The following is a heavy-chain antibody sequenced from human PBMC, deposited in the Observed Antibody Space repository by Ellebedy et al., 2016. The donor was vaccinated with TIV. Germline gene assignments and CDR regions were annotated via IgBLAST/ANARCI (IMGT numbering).Heavy chain of an antibody. CDR3: ARSPIGRKDFDY. CDR1: GFSFSTFA. J-gene: IGHJ4*02. D-gene: IGHD1-26*01. Sequence: GESLKISCAASGFSFSTFAMHWVRQAPGKGLEWVSAISNSGDTTYNADSVKARFTISRDNSKNTLYLQMNSLRAEDTAVYYCARSPIGRKDFDYWGQGTLVTVSS. V-gene: IGHV3-23*01. CDR2: ISNSGDTT.